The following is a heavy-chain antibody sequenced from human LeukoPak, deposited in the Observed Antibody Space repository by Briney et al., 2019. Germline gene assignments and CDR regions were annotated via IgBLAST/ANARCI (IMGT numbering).Heavy chain of an antibody. D-gene: IGHD6-13*01. V-gene: IGHV4-61*02. J-gene: IGHJ4*02. CDR2: IYTIVST. Sequence: SQTMSLTCTVYGGSIRSGSYDWGRIRQPGGKGLEWIGRIYTIVSTTYTPSLKSPVTISVDTSKNQFSLKLSSVTAADTAVYYCARGLAAAAHDYWGQGTLVTVSS. CDR1: GGSIRSGSYD. CDR3: ARGLAAAAHDY.